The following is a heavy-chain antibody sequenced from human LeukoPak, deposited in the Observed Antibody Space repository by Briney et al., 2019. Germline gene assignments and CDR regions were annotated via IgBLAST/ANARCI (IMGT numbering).Heavy chain of an antibody. CDR2: INSDGSST. J-gene: IGHJ6*02. Sequence: GGSLRLSCAASGFTFSSYWMHWVRQAPGKGLVWVSRINSDGSSTAYADSVKGRFTISRDNAKNTLYLQMNSLRAEDTAVYFCARDYGRSRDYGMDVWGQGTTVTVSS. V-gene: IGHV3-74*01. CDR3: ARDYGRSRDYGMDV. CDR1: GFTFSSYW. D-gene: IGHD3-10*01.